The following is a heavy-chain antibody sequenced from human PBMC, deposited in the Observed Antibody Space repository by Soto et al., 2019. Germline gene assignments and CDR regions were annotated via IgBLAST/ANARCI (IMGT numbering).Heavy chain of an antibody. Sequence: PGGSVRLSCAASGFTFSSYAMHWVRQAPGKGLDWVAVISYDGSNKYYADSVKGRFTISRDNSKNTLYLQMNSLRAEDTAVFYCARGPSSLTRFDYWGQGTLVTVSS. V-gene: IGHV3-30-3*01. D-gene: IGHD2-2*01. CDR3: ARGPSSLTRFDY. CDR2: ISYDGSNK. J-gene: IGHJ4*02. CDR1: GFTFSSYA.